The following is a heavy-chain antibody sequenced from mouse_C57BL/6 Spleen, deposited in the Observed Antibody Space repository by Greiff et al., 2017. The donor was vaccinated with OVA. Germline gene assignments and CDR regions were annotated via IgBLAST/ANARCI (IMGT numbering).Heavy chain of an antibody. CDR1: GYTFTSYW. CDR3: ARPYDYDGYAMDY. V-gene: IGHV1-7*01. CDR2: INPSSGYT. Sequence: QVQLQQSGAELAKPGASVKLSCKASGYTFTSYWMHWVKQRPGQGLEWIGYINPSSGYTKYNQKFKDKATLTADKSSSTAYMQLSSLTDEDSAVYYCARPYDYDGYAMDYWGQGTSVTVSS. J-gene: IGHJ4*01. D-gene: IGHD2-4*01.